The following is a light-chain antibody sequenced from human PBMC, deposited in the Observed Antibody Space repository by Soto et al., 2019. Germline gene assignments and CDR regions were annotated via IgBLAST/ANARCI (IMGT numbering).Light chain of an antibody. Sequence: QSALTQPASVSESSGQSITISYTGTSSDVGSYNLVSWYQQHPGKAPKLMIYEGSKRPSGVSNRFSGSKSGNTASLTISGLQAEDEADYYYCSYAEVVASVVFGGGTKVTVL. CDR1: SSDVGSYNL. J-gene: IGLJ2*01. CDR3: CSYAEVVASVV. CDR2: EGS. V-gene: IGLV2-23*01.